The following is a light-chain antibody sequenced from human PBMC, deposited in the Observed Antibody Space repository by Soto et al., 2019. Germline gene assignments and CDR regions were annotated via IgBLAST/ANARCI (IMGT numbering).Light chain of an antibody. J-gene: IGKJ4*01. CDR1: QSLLNSANDKIH. CDR2: RAS. CDR3: QQYFSAHLT. Sequence: DIVMTQSPASLAVSLGERATINCKSSQSLLNSANDKIHLAWYQQKPGQPPKLLIWRASTRDSGVPDRFSGSGSGTDFTLTINCLQAVDVATYYCQQYFSAHLTFGGGTKVEI. V-gene: IGKV4-1*01.